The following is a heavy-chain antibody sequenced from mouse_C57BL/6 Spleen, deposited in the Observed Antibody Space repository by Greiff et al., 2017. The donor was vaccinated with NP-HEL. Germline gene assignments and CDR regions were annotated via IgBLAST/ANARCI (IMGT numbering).Heavy chain of an antibody. D-gene: IGHD2-3*01. CDR1: GYTFTSYW. J-gene: IGHJ2*01. CDR2: IDPSDSYT. CDR3: PLYDYVDY. Sequence: QVQLQQPGAELVKPGASVKLSCKASGYTFTSYWMQWVKQRPGQGLEWIGEIDPSDSYTNYNQKFKGKATLTVDTSSSTAYMQLSSLTSEDSAVYYCPLYDYVDYWGQGTTLTVSS. V-gene: IGHV1-50*01.